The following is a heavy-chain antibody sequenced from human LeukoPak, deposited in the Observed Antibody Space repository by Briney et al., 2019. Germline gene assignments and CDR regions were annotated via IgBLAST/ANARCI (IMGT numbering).Heavy chain of an antibody. CDR1: GGSFSGYY. J-gene: IGHJ2*01. D-gene: IGHD4-17*01. CDR3: ARGSYGDYGFKHWYFDL. Sequence: LKPSETLSLTCAVYGGSFSGYYWNWIRQPPEKGLEWIGEINQSGSTNYNPSLKSRVTMSVDTSKNQFSLKLSSVTAADTAVYYCARGSYGDYGFKHWYFDLWGRGTLVTVSS. V-gene: IGHV4-34*01. CDR2: INQSGST.